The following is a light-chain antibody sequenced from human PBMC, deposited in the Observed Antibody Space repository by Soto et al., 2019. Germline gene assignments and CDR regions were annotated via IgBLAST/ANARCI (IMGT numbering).Light chain of an antibody. V-gene: IGKV1-9*01. J-gene: IGKJ4*01. CDR1: QGISNF. CDR2: AAS. CDR3: QQLESSPSP. Sequence: IQWTQYPSSLSASPGNIVTITCRASQGISNFLAWYQQKPGKAPKLLIYAASTLQSGVPSRFRGSGSGTDFTLTISRLKPEDFATYYCQQLESSPSPFGGGTKVDIK.